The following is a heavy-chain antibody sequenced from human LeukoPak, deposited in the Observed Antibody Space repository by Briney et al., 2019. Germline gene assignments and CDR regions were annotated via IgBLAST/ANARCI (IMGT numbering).Heavy chain of an antibody. V-gene: IGHV1-3*01. D-gene: IGHD2-2*01. CDR1: GYTFTSYA. CDR2: INAGNGNT. Sequence: ASVKVSCKASGYTFTSYAMHWVRQAPGQRLEWMGWINAGNGNTKYSQKFQGRVTIIRDTSASTAYMELRSLRSDDTAVYYCARNIVVVPAAPPHGMDVWGQGTTVTVSS. CDR3: ARNIVVVPAAPPHGMDV. J-gene: IGHJ6*02.